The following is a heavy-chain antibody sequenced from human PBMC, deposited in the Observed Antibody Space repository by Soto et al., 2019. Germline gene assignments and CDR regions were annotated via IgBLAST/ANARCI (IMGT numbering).Heavy chain of an antibody. CDR2: ISGSGGST. CDR1: GFTFSSYA. J-gene: IGHJ4*02. D-gene: IGHD3-3*01. V-gene: IGHV3-23*01. Sequence: GGSLRLSCAASGFTFSSYAMSWVRQAPGKGLEWVSAISGSGGSTYYADSVKGRFTISRDNSKNTLYLQMNSLRAEDTAVYYCAKVYDFWSGYSYYFDYWGQGTLVTVSS. CDR3: AKVYDFWSGYSYYFDY.